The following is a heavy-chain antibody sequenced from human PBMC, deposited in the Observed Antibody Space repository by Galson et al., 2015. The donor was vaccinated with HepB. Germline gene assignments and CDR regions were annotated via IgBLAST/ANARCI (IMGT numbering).Heavy chain of an antibody. CDR3: ARHGGGDTAMAWGSGMDV. CDR2: IDPSDSYT. J-gene: IGHJ6*02. Sequence: QSGAEVKKPGESLRISCKGSGYSFTSYWISWVRQMPGKGLEWMGRIDPSDSYTNYSPSFRGHVTISADKSISTAYLQWSSLKASDTAMYYCARHGGGDTAMAWGSGMDVWGQGTTVTVSS. D-gene: IGHD5-18*01. V-gene: IGHV5-10-1*01. CDR1: GYSFTSYW.